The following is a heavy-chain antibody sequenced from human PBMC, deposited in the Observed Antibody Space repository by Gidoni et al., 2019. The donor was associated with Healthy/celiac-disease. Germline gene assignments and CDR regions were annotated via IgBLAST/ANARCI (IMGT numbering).Heavy chain of an antibody. J-gene: IGHJ4*02. CDR1: GYSFTSYW. CDR3: ARRRRIGARGSYFDY. Sequence: EVQLVQSGAAVNKPGESLRISCQGSGYSFTSYWISWVRQMPGKGLAWMGRIDPSDSYTNYSPSCQGHVTISADKSISTAYLQWSSLKASDTAMYYCARRRRIGARGSYFDYWGQGTLVTVSS. V-gene: IGHV5-10-1*03. D-gene: IGHD3-3*01. CDR2: IDPSDSYT.